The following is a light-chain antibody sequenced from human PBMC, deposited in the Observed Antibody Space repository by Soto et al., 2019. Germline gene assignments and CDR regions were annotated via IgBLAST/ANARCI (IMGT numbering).Light chain of an antibody. V-gene: IGLV4-69*01. Sequence: QSVLTQSPSASASLGASVKLTCTLSSGHSSYAIAWHQQQPEKGPRYLMKLNSDGSHSKGDGIPDRFSGSRSGAERYLTISSLKSEDEDDYYCPTWGTGIWVFGGGTKLTVL. CDR1: SGHSSYA. J-gene: IGLJ3*02. CDR2: LNSDGSH. CDR3: PTWGTGIWV.